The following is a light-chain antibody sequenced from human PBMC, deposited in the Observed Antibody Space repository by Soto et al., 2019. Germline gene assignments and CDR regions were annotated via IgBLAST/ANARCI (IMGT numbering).Light chain of an antibody. Sequence: EIVMTQSPATLSVSPGERATLSCRASQSVTDNLAWYQQKPGQVPRLLIYGASTRYTGVPARFSGGGSETEFTLTISSLQSEDFAVYYCQQYKDWPRTFGQGTKVEIK. CDR3: QQYKDWPRT. CDR2: GAS. CDR1: QSVTDN. V-gene: IGKV3-15*01. J-gene: IGKJ1*01.